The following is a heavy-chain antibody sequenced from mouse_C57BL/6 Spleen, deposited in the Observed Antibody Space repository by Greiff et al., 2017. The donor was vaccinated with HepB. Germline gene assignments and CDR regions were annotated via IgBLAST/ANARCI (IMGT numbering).Heavy chain of an antibody. J-gene: IGHJ3*01. CDR1: GFTFSSYA. D-gene: IGHD1-1*01. CDR3: TREGFATGFDY. V-gene: IGHV5-9-1*02. Sequence: EVMLVESGEGLVKPGGSLKLSCAASGFTFSSYAMSWVRQTPEKRLEWVAYISSGGDYIYYADTVKGRFTISRDNARKTLYLQMSSLKSEDTAMYYCTREGFATGFDYWGQGTLVTVSA. CDR2: ISSGGDYI.